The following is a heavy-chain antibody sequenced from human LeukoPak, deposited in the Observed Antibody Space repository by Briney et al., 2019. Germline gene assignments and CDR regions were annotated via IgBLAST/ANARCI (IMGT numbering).Heavy chain of an antibody. V-gene: IGHV4-59*01. CDR3: ARDLSGSYYISAFDI. CDR1: GGSISSYY. D-gene: IGHD1-26*01. Sequence: PSETLSLTCTVSGGSISSYYWSWIRQPPGKGLEWIGYIYYSGSTNYNPSLKSRVTISVDTSKNQFSLNLSSVTAADTAVYYCARDLSGSYYISAFDIWGQGQMVTVS. J-gene: IGHJ3*02. CDR2: IYYSGST.